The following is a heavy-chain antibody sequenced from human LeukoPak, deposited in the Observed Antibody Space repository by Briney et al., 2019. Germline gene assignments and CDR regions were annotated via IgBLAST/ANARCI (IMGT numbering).Heavy chain of an antibody. Sequence: PSETLSLTCAVYGGSFSGYYWSWIRQPPGKGLEWMGEINHSGSTNYNPSLKSRVTISVDTSKNQFSLKLSSVTAAGTAVYYCARSFSYSSSWPFGYWGQGTLVTVSS. CDR3: ARSFSYSSSWPFGY. CDR2: INHSGST. CDR1: GGSFSGYY. V-gene: IGHV4-34*01. D-gene: IGHD6-13*01. J-gene: IGHJ4*02.